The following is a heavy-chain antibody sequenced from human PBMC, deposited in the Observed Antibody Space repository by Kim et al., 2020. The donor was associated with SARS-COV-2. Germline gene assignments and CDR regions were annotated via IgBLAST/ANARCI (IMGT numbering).Heavy chain of an antibody. V-gene: IGHV3-30*04. CDR1: GFTFSSYA. D-gene: IGHD3-10*01. CDR2: ISYDGSNK. CDR3: ARPAGGSYNNWFDP. Sequence: GGSLRLSCAASGFTFSSYAMHWVRQAPGKGLEWVAVISYDGSNKYYVDSVKGRFTISRDNSKNTLYLQMNSLRAEDTAVYYCARPAGGSYNNWFDPWGQGTLVTVSS. J-gene: IGHJ5*02.